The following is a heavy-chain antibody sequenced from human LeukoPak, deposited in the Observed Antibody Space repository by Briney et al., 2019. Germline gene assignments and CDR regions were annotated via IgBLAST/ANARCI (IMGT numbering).Heavy chain of an antibody. J-gene: IGHJ5*02. CDR3: ARKQQLAERSGWFDP. CDR2: ISAYNDNT. Sequence: GASVKVSCKASGYTFTSYGISWVRQAPGQGLEWMGRISAYNDNTNYAQKLQGRVTMTTDTSTSTAYMELRSLRSDDTAVYYCARKQQLAERSGWFDPWGQGTLVTVSS. CDR1: GYTFTSYG. V-gene: IGHV1-18*01. D-gene: IGHD6-13*01.